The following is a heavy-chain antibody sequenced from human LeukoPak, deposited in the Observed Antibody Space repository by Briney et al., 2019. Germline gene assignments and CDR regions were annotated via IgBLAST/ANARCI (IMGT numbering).Heavy chain of an antibody. CDR2: ISAYNGNT. J-gene: IGHJ6*03. V-gene: IGHV1-18*01. CDR3: ARVPGRYYMDV. Sequence: ASVKVSCKASGYTFTSYAMNWVRQAPGQGLEWMGWISAYNGNTNYAQKLQGRVTMTTDTSTSTAYMELSRLRSDDTAVYYCARVPGRYYMDVWGKGTTVTVSS. CDR1: GYTFTSYA. D-gene: IGHD7-27*01.